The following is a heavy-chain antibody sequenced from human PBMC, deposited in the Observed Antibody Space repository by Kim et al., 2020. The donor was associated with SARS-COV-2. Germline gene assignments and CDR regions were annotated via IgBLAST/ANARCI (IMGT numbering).Heavy chain of an antibody. CDR1: GFTFSSYW. CDR2: IKQDGSEK. D-gene: IGHD3-22*01. J-gene: IGHJ3*02. CDR3: ARATYDSSGYKGDAFDI. Sequence: GGSLRLSCAASGFTFSSYWMSWVRQAPGKGLEWVANIKQDGSEKYYVDSVKGRFTISRDNAKNSLYLQMNSLRAEDTAVYYCARATYDSSGYKGDAFDIWGQGTMVTVSS. V-gene: IGHV3-7*01.